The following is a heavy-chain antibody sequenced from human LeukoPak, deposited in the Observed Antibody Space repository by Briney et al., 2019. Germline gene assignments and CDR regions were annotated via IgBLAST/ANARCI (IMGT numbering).Heavy chain of an antibody. CDR2: IYYSGST. CDR3: ATRDNDYSTHRRY. J-gene: IGHJ4*02. D-gene: IGHD4-11*01. Sequence: KTSETLSLTCTVSGGSISSSRYYWGWIRQPPGKGLEWIGSIYYSGSTYYNPSLKSRVTISVDTSKNQFSLKLSSVTAADTAVYYCATRDNDYSTHRRYWGQGTLVTVSS. CDR1: GGSISSSRYY. V-gene: IGHV4-39*01.